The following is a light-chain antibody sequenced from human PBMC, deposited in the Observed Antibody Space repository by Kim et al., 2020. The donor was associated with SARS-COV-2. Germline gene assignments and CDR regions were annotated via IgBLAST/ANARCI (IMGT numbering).Light chain of an antibody. J-gene: IGLJ3*02. CDR1: SSNIGSNV. CDR3: AAWDDSLNGSV. CDR2: SND. Sequence: GQRVTISCSGSSSNIGSNVVNWYQQLPGTGPKLLIYSNDYRPSGVPDRFSGSKSGTSASLAISGLQSEDEADYYCAAWDDSLNGSVFGGGTQLTVL. V-gene: IGLV1-44*01.